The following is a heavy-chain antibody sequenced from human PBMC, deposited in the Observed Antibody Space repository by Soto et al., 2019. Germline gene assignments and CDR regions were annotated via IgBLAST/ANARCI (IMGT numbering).Heavy chain of an antibody. CDR2: INHSGST. J-gene: IGHJ6*02. V-gene: IGHV4-34*01. CDR1: GGSFSGYY. Sequence: QVQLQQWGAGLLKPSETLSLTCAVYGGSFSGYYWSWIRQPPGKGLEWIGEINHSGSTNYNPSLTSRVTVSVDTSKSQFSLKLSSVTAAETAVYYCARVTGRYYYGMGVWGQGTTVTVSS. CDR3: ARVTGRYYYGMGV.